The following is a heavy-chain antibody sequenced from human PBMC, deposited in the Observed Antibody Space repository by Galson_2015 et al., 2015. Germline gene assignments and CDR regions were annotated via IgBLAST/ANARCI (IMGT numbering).Heavy chain of an antibody. J-gene: IGHJ5*02. D-gene: IGHD6-13*01. CDR2: IYPGDSDT. V-gene: IGHV5-51*01. CDR3: ARCSPDIGSSSWYGNWFDP. CDR1: GYSFTSYW. Sequence: QSGAEVKKPGESLTISCTGSGYSFTSYWIGWVRQMPGKGLEWMGIIYPGDSDTRYSPSFQGQVTISADKSISTAYLQWSSLKASDTAMYYCARCSPDIGSSSWYGNWFDPWGQGTLVTVSS.